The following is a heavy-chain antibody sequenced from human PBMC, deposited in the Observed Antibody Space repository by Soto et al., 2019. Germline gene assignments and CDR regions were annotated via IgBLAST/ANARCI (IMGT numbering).Heavy chain of an antibody. CDR2: IKQDGSEK. V-gene: IGHV3-7*05. J-gene: IGHJ4*02. CDR3: ASQYAH. CDR1: GLTFSKYW. Sequence: GGSLRLSCAASGLTFSKYWMSWVRQAPGKGLEWVANIKQDGSEKYYVDSVKGRFTISRDNAKNSLWLQMNSLRVEDTAVYYCASQYAHWGQGTLVTVSS.